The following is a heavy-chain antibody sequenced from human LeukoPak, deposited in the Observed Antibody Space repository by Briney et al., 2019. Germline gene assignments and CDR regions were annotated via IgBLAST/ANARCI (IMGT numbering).Heavy chain of an antibody. D-gene: IGHD3-3*01. V-gene: IGHV3-74*01. Sequence: GGSLRLSCAASGLAFSAYKMHWVRQAPRKGLVWVSRISTDGYTTDYADFVQGRFTASRDNTKNTWSLEMNSLRAEDTAVYYCARGDFWSGYLFWGQGTLVTVSS. J-gene: IGHJ4*02. CDR1: GLAFSAYK. CDR2: ISTDGYTT. CDR3: ARGDFWSGYLF.